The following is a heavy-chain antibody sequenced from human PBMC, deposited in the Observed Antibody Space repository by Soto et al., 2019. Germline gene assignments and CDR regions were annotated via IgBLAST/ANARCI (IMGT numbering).Heavy chain of an antibody. CDR2: ISSDVSST. CDR1: GFTFSSYW. J-gene: IGHJ1*01. V-gene: IGHV3-74*01. CDR3: HRRIGYSPQDS. D-gene: IGHD2-15*01. Sequence: GGSLRLSCAASGFTFSSYWMHWVRQAPGKGLVWVSRISSDVSSTSYADSVKGRFTISRDNAKNTLYLQMDSLRAEDTAVYYCHRRIGYSPQDSWGQGNLVTVSS.